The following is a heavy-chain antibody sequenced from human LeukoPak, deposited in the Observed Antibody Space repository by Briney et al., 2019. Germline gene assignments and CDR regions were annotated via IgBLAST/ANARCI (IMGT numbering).Heavy chain of an antibody. V-gene: IGHV5-51*01. CDR2: IYPGDSDT. D-gene: IGHD6-19*01. Sequence: GESLKISCKGSGYSFTSYWIGWVRQMPGKGLEWMGIIYPGDSDTRYSPSFQGQVTISADKSISTAYLQWSSLKASDTAMYYRARGKYSSGWGFYYYYGMDVWGQGTTVTVSS. CDR3: ARGKYSSGWGFYYYYGMDV. J-gene: IGHJ6*02. CDR1: GYSFTSYW.